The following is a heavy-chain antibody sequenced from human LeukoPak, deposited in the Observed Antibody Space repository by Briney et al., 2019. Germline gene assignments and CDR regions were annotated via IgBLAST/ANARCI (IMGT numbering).Heavy chain of an antibody. D-gene: IGHD3-16*01. CDR1: GYTFTSYY. Sequence: ASVKVSCKASGYTFTSYYMHWVRQAPGQGLEWMGIINPSGGSTSYAQKFQGRVTMTRDMSTSTVYMELSSLRSEDTAVYYCGRATYHSDGSAYRWYFDLWGRGTLVTVSS. J-gene: IGHJ2*01. CDR2: INPSGGST. CDR3: GRATYHSDGSAYRWYFDL. V-gene: IGHV1-46*03.